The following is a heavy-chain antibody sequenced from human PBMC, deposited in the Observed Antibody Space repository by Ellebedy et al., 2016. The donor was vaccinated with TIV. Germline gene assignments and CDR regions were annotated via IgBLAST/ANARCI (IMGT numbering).Heavy chain of an antibody. V-gene: IGHV3-21*05. D-gene: IGHD6-6*01. J-gene: IGHJ6*02. CDR2: ISGSSSAI. CDR1: GFTFSSYS. Sequence: GGSLRLSCAASGFTFSSYSMNWVRQAPGKGLEWVAYISGSSSAIYYADSVKGRFTISRDNAKNSLYLQMNSLRAEDTAVYYCAREYKAARSIYYYYGMDVWGQGTTVTVSS. CDR3: AREYKAARSIYYYYGMDV.